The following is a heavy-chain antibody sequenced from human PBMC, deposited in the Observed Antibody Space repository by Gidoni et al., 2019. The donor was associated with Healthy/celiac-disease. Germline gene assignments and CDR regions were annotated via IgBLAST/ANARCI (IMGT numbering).Heavy chain of an antibody. D-gene: IGHD7-27*01. V-gene: IGHV3-49*04. Sequence: EVQPVESGGGLVQPGRSLGLSCTASGFTFGDYAMRWVRQAPGKALEWVRFIRSKAYDGTTEYAASVKGRFTISRDDSKSIAYLQMNSLKTEDTAVYYCTRDLATGGYYYYYGMDVWGQGTTVTVSS. CDR1: GFTFGDYA. CDR2: IRSKAYDGTT. CDR3: TRDLATGGYYYYYGMDV. J-gene: IGHJ6*02.